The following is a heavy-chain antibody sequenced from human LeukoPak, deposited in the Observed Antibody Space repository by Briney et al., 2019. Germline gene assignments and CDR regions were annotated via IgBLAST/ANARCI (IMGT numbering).Heavy chain of an antibody. J-gene: IGHJ3*02. CDR1: GYTFIAYY. CDR3: ARGPATAAFDI. CDR2: VNPDNGGT. Sequence: ASVKVSCKASGYTFIAYYMHWFRQAPGQGLEWMGWVNPDNGGTDSVQKFRGRVTMTSGTSISTAYMELSGLTSDDTAVYYCARGPATAAFDIWGQGTMVTVSS. V-gene: IGHV1-2*02. D-gene: IGHD2-15*01.